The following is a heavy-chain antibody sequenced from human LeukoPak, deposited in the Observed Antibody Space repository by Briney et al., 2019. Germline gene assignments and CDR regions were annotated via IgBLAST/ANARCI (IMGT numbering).Heavy chain of an antibody. Sequence: PGGSLRLSCAASGFTFSNAWMSWVRQAPGKGLEWVGRIKSKTDGGTTDYAAPVKGRFTISRDDSKNTLYLQMNSLKTEDTAVYYCTTVSYYDSSGYPQQDWGQGTLVTVSS. V-gene: IGHV3-15*01. CDR2: IKSKTDGGTT. D-gene: IGHD3-22*01. CDR3: TTVSYYDSSGYPQQD. J-gene: IGHJ4*02. CDR1: GFTFSNAW.